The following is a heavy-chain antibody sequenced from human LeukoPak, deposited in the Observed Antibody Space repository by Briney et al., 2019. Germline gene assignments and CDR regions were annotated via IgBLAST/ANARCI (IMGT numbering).Heavy chain of an antibody. Sequence: VSVKVSCKASGYTFTSYYMHWVRQAPGQGLEWMGIINPSGGSTSYAQKFQGRVTMTRDMSTSTVYMELSSLRSEDTAVYYCARFSLDVAAAPQSDYWGQGTLVTVSS. D-gene: IGHD6-13*01. CDR1: GYTFTSYY. J-gene: IGHJ4*02. CDR3: ARFSLDVAAAPQSDY. V-gene: IGHV1-46*01. CDR2: INPSGGST.